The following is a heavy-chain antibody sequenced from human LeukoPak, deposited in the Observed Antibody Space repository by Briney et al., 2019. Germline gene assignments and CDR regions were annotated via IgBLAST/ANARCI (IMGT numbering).Heavy chain of an antibody. CDR1: GFTFTNNA. V-gene: IGHV3-23*01. CDR3: ARDRYCSSTSCYKIDAFDI. D-gene: IGHD2-2*02. J-gene: IGHJ3*02. CDR2: IGASGGNT. Sequence: GGSLRLSCAASGFTFTNNAMSWVRRPPGKGLEWVSGIGASGGNTYYADSVKGRFTISRDNAKNSLYLQMNSLRAEDTAVYYCARDRYCSSTSCYKIDAFDIWGQGTMVTVSS.